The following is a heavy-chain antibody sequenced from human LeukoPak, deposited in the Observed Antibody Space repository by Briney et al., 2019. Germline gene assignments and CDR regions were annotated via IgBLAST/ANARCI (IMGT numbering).Heavy chain of an antibody. Sequence: GGSLRLSCAASGFTFGSNAMSWVRQAPGKGLEWVSGITVSGGSTYYADSVKGRFTISRDISKNTLYLQMDSLRAEDTAVYYCARDRGSFSSGWYYFDYWGQGTLVTVSS. J-gene: IGHJ4*02. CDR2: ITVSGGST. CDR1: GFTFGSNA. V-gene: IGHV3-23*01. CDR3: ARDRGSFSSGWYYFDY. D-gene: IGHD6-19*01.